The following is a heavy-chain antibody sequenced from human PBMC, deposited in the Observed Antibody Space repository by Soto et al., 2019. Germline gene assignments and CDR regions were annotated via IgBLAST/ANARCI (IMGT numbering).Heavy chain of an antibody. V-gene: IGHV1-2*02. D-gene: IGHD6-13*01. Sequence: ASVKVSCKASGYTFTGYYMHWVRQAPGQGLEWMGWINPNSGGTNYAQKFQGRVTMTRDTSISTAYMELSRLRSDDTAVYYCAREWGYSSSWYGEDYYYYYGMDVWGQGTTVTVSS. CDR2: INPNSGGT. CDR1: GYTFTGYY. CDR3: AREWGYSSSWYGEDYYYYYGMDV. J-gene: IGHJ6*02.